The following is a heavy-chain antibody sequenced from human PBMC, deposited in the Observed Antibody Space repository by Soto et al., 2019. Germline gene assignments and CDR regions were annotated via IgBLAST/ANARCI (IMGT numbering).Heavy chain of an antibody. V-gene: IGHV3-15*01. CDR2: IKSKTDGGTT. CDR1: GFTFSNAW. D-gene: IGHD1-7*01. J-gene: IGHJ4*02. CDR3: TQDDNWNWGFDY. Sequence: EVQLVESGGGLVKPGGSLRLSCAASGFTFSNAWMSWVRQAPGKGLEWVGRIKSKTDGGTTDYAAPVKGRFTISRDHSKNTLYLQMNSLKTEDTAVYYCTQDDNWNWGFDYWGQGTLVTVSS.